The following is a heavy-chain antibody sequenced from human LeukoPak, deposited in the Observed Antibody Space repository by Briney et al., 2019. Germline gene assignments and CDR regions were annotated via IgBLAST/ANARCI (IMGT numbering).Heavy chain of an antibody. CDR2: IKPSGGST. V-gene: IGHV1-46*01. CDR1: GYTFTSYY. CDR3: ARVGVLLWFGESPNWFDP. D-gene: IGHD3-10*01. J-gene: IGHJ5*02. Sequence: SVKVSCKASGYTFTSYYMHWVRQAPGQGLEWMGIIKPSGGSTSYAQKFQGRVTMTRDTSTSTVYMELSSLRSEDTAVYYCARVGVLLWFGESPNWFDPWGQGTLVTVSS.